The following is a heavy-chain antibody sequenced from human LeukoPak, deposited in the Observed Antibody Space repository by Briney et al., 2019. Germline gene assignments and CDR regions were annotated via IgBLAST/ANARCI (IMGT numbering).Heavy chain of an antibody. CDR1: RYAFIDYY. CDR2: INPNNGDT. V-gene: IGHV1-2*02. D-gene: IGHD3-10*01. J-gene: IGHJ4*02. CDR3: ARDFLNLGAWFGEPKEGPDY. Sequence: ASVKVSCKASRYAFIDYYIHWVRQAPGQGLEWMGWINPNNGDTNHAQKFQGRVTMTRDMSTSTVYMELSSLRSEDTAVYYCARDFLNLGAWFGEPKEGPDYWGQGTLVTVSS.